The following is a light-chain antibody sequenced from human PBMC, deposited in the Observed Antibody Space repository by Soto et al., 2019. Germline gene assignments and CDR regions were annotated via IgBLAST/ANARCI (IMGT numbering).Light chain of an antibody. CDR2: DVS. V-gene: IGLV2-11*01. CDR3: CSYAGSYTWV. CDR1: NNDIGIYKY. J-gene: IGLJ3*02. Sequence: QSALTQPRSVSGSPGQSVTISCTGTNNDIGIYKYVSWYQQHPGKAPKLMIYDVSKRPSGVPDRFSGSKSGNTASLTISGLQAEDEADYYCCSYAGSYTWVFGGGTKVTVL.